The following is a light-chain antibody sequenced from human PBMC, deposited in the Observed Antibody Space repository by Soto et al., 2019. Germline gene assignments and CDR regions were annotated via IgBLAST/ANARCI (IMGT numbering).Light chain of an antibody. CDR3: MQALQTPPT. J-gene: IGKJ1*01. CDR2: LGS. CDR1: QSLLHSNGYNY. V-gene: IGKV2-28*01. Sequence: DIVMTQSPDSLPVTPGEPASISCRSSQSLLHSNGYNYLDWYLQKPGQSPQLLIYLGSNRASGVPDRFSGSGSGTDFTLKISRVEAEDVGVYYCMQALQTPPTFGQGTKVEIK.